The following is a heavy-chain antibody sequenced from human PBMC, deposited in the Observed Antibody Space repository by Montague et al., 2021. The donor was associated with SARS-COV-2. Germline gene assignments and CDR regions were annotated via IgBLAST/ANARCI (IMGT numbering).Heavy chain of an antibody. CDR2: ISSSSSYI. CDR1: GFTFSSCS. D-gene: IGHD2-8*02. Sequence: SLRLSCAASGFTFSSCSMNWVRQAPGKGLEWVSYISSSSSYIYYADSVKGRFTISRDNAKNSLYLQMNSLRAEDTAVYYCARDSKYSTGWCFDYWGQGTLVTVSS. J-gene: IGHJ4*02. V-gene: IGHV3-21*01. CDR3: ARDSKYSTGWCFDY.